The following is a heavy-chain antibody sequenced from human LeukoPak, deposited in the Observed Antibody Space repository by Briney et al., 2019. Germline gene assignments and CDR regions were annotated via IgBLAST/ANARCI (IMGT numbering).Heavy chain of an antibody. CDR2: IRYDGSNK. V-gene: IGHV3-30*02. Sequence: QASETLSLTCTVSGGSISSSSYYWGWIRQAPGKGLEWVAFIRYDGSNKYYADSVKGRFTISRDNSKNTLYLQMNSLRAEDTAVYYCAKEVGLMVRGVMRGASGADYWGQGTLVTVSS. CDR3: AKEVGLMVRGVMRGASGADY. J-gene: IGHJ4*02. D-gene: IGHD3-10*01. CDR1: GGSISSSSYY.